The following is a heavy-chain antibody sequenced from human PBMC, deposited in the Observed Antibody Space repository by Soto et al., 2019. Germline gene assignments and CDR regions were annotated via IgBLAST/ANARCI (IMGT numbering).Heavy chain of an antibody. CDR1: GYTFTSYG. D-gene: IGHD3-10*01. V-gene: IGHV1-18*01. CDR2: ISAYNGNT. CDR3: ARGITMVRGGLVMEYYYYMDV. J-gene: IGHJ6*03. Sequence: ASVKVSCKASGYTFTSYGISWVRQAPGQGLEWMGWISAYNGNTNYAQKLQGRVTMTTDTSTSTAYMELRSLRSDDTAVYYCARGITMVRGGLVMEYYYYMDVWGKGTTVTVSS.